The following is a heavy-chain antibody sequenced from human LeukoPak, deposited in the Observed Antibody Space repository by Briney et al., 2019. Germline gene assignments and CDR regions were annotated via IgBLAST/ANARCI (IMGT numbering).Heavy chain of an antibody. CDR3: ARVVMGLWRGDDYMDV. V-gene: IGHV3-48*01. CDR2: ISTSSSTI. Sequence: GRSLRLSCAASGFTFSSYSMNWVRQAPGKGLEWVSYISTSSSTIYYADSVKGRFTISRDNAKDSLYLQMNSLRAEDTAVYYCARVVMGLWRGDDYMDVWGKGTTVAVSS. D-gene: IGHD3-22*01. CDR1: GFTFSSYS. J-gene: IGHJ6*03.